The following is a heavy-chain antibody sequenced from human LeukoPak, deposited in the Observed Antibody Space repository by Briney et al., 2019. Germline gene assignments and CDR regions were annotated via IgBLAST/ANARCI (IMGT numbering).Heavy chain of an antibody. CDR3: AKGWWYGDYVFDY. V-gene: IGHV3-30*02. CDR1: GFTFSSYE. D-gene: IGHD4-17*01. J-gene: IGHJ4*02. Sequence: GGSLRLSCAASGFTFSSYEMNWVRQAPGKGLEWVAFIRYDGSNKYYADSVKGRFTISRDNSKNTLYLQMNSLRAEDTAVYYCAKGWWYGDYVFDYWGQGTLVTVSS. CDR2: IRYDGSNK.